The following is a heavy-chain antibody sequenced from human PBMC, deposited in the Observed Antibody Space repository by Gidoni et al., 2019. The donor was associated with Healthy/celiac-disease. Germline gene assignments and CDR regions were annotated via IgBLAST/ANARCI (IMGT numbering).Heavy chain of an antibody. CDR1: GDSISSGGYY. CDR2: FYYSGNG. CDR3: ARSNSDYYFDY. Sequence: QVQLQESGPGLVKPSQTLSLTCSVSGDSISSGGYYWSWIRQHPGKGLEWIGYFYYSGNGYYNPSLKSRVTISVDTSKNQFSLRLSSVTAADTAVYYCARSNSDYYFDYWGQGTLVTVSS. J-gene: IGHJ4*02. D-gene: IGHD7-27*01. V-gene: IGHV4-31*03.